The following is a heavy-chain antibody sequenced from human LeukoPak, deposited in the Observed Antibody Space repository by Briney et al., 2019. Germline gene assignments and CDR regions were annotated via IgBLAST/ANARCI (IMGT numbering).Heavy chain of an antibody. Sequence: SETLSLTCSVSGDSISTSSYYWGWIRQPPGKGLEWIGTIYYSGSTYYNPSLTSRVTISVDTSKNQFSLQLTSVTAADTAVYYCARESREVEGDGYHMDVWGKGTTVTISS. D-gene: IGHD5-24*01. CDR1: GDSISTSSYY. CDR2: IYYSGST. CDR3: ARESREVEGDGYHMDV. J-gene: IGHJ6*03. V-gene: IGHV4-39*07.